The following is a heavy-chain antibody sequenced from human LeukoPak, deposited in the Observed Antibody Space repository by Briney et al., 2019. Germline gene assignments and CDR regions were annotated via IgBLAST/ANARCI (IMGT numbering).Heavy chain of an antibody. CDR1: GFTFSSYG. CDR2: ISGSGGST. V-gene: IGHV3-23*01. J-gene: IGHJ4*02. CDR3: AKDNHRDGYNYRY. D-gene: IGHD5-24*01. Sequence: GGSLRLSCAASGFTFSSYGMSWVRQAPGKGLEWVSAISGSGGSTYYADSVKGRFTISRDNSKNTLYLQMNSLRAEDTAVYYCAKDNHRDGYNYRYWGQGTLVTVSS.